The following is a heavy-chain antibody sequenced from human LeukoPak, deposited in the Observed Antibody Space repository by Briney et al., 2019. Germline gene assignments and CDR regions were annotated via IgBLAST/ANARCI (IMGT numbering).Heavy chain of an antibody. CDR1: GGSIRSYY. V-gene: IGHV4-59*01. Sequence: PSETLSLTCTVSGGSIRSYYWSWIRQPPGKGLEWIGYIYYSGSTNYNPSLKSRVTISVDTSKNQFSLKLSSVTAADTDVYYCARVTVDAVTTPPHFDYWGQGTMVTVSS. J-gene: IGHJ4*02. CDR3: ARVTVDAVTTPPHFDY. D-gene: IGHD4-17*01. CDR2: IYYSGST.